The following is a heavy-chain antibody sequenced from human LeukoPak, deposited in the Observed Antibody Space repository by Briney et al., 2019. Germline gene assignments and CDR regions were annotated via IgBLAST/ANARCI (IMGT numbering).Heavy chain of an antibody. D-gene: IGHD3-3*01. Sequence: SGPTLVQPTHTFTQTCTLSGFALSTSGVGVGWIRQPPGKALEWLALIYWNDDKRYSPSLKSRLTITKDTSKNQVVLTMTNMDTEDTATYYCAHSPTNYAFWSGYDYYYGIDVWGQGTTVTVSS. CDR3: AHSPTNYAFWSGYDYYYGIDV. CDR1: GFALSTSGVG. CDR2: IYWNDDK. V-gene: IGHV2-5*01. J-gene: IGHJ6*02.